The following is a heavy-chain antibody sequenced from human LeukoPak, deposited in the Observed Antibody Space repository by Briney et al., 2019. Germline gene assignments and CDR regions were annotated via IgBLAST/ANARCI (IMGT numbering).Heavy chain of an antibody. J-gene: IGHJ5*02. Sequence: TSETLSLTCTVSGGSISSGSYYWGWIRQPPGKGLEWIGSMYHSGDTYNNPSLKSRVTISVDTSKNQLSLKLSSVTAADTAVYYCARSKAHLSTSWYGTWFDPWGQGTLVTVSS. V-gene: IGHV4-39*07. CDR2: MYHSGDT. CDR3: ARSKAHLSTSWYGTWFDP. D-gene: IGHD2-2*01. CDR1: GGSISSGSYY.